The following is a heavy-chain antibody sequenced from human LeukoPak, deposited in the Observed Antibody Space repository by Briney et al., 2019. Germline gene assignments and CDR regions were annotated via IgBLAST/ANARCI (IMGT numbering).Heavy chain of an antibody. CDR1: GFTFSSYA. D-gene: IGHD3-3*01. CDR3: AKDPSVLRFLEWLDDY. CDR2: ISGSGGST. V-gene: IGHV3-23*01. Sequence: PGGSLRLSCAASGFTFSSYAMSWVRQAPGKGLEWVSAISGSGGSTYYADSVKGRFTISRDNSKNTLYLQMNSLRAEDTAVYYCAKDPSVLRFLEWLDDYWGQGTLVTVSS. J-gene: IGHJ4*02.